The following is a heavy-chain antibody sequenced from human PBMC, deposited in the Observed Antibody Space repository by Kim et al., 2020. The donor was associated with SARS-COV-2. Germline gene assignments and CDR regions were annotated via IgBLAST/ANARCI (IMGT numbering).Heavy chain of an antibody. J-gene: IGHJ6*02. CDR3: AKASLYVFSYYYGMDV. Sequence: GGSLRLSCAASGFTFSSYAMSWVRQAPGKGLEWVSAISGSGGSTYYADSVKGRFTISRDNSKNTLYLQMNSLRAEDTAVYYCAKASLYVFSYYYGMDVWGQGTPVTVSS. D-gene: IGHD3-16*02. CDR1: GFTFSSYA. CDR2: ISGSGGST. V-gene: IGHV3-23*01.